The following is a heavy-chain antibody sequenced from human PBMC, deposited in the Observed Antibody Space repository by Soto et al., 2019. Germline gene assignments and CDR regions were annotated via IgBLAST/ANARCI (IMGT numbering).Heavy chain of an antibody. CDR2: ISGSGGST. J-gene: IGHJ4*02. CDR3: AKSVWDIVVVVAATTGGSFDY. Sequence: GGSLRLSCAASGVTFSSYPMTWVRQAPGKGLEWVSAISGSGGSTYYADSVKGRFTISRDNSKNTLYLQMNSLRAEDTAVYYCAKSVWDIVVVVAATTGGSFDYWGQGTLVTVSS. V-gene: IGHV3-23*01. CDR1: GVTFSSYP. D-gene: IGHD2-15*01.